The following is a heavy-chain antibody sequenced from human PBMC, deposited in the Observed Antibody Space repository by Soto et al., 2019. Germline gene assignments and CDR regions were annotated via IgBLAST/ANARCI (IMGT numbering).Heavy chain of an antibody. CDR2: INPNSGGT. D-gene: IGHD3-22*01. CDR3: ARVSWGSGSYLGMDV. J-gene: IGHJ6*02. Sequence: QVQLVQSGAEVKKPGASVKVSCKASGYTFTGYYMHWVRQAPGQGLEWMGWINPNSGGTNYAQKFQGWVTMTRDTSISTAYMVLSSLRSDDTAVYYCARVSWGSGSYLGMDVWGQGTTVTVSS. CDR1: GYTFTGYY. V-gene: IGHV1-2*04.